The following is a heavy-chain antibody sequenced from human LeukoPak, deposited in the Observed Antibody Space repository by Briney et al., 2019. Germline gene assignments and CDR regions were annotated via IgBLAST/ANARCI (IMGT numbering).Heavy chain of an antibody. CDR3: ASDRTPYYDYAHGVFDP. CDR1: GYTFTSYG. V-gene: IGHV1-18*01. D-gene: IGHD3-16*01. Sequence: ASVKVSCKASGYTFTSYGISWVRQAPGQGLEWMGWISAYNGNTNYAQKLQGRVTMTTDTSTSTAYMELRSLRSDDTAVYYCASDRTPYYDYAHGVFDPWGQGTLVTVSS. J-gene: IGHJ5*02. CDR2: ISAYNGNT.